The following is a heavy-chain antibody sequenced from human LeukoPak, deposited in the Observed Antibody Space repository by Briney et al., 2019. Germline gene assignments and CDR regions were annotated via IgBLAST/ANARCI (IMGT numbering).Heavy chain of an antibody. Sequence: PGGSLRLSCAVSGFTFRNYGMHWVRQAPGKGLEWLAVISYDESDKYYGDSVKGRFTISRDNSKNTLFLQMNSLRAEDTAVYFCAKDFRRADYYDSSGYYRMIDYWGQGTLVTVSS. CDR3: AKDFRRADYYDSSGYYRMIDY. CDR1: GFTFRNYG. V-gene: IGHV3-30*18. D-gene: IGHD3-22*01. J-gene: IGHJ4*02. CDR2: ISYDESDK.